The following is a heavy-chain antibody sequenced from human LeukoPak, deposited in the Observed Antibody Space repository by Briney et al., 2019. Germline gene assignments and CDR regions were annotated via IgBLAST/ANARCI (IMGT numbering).Heavy chain of an antibody. CDR1: GFTFDDYG. CDR3: AREEHYRRYFAL. V-gene: IGHV3-20*04. D-gene: IGHD3-16*02. J-gene: IGHJ2*01. Sequence: GGSLRLSCAASGFTFDDYGMSCVRQPPGKGLEWVSGINWSGGSTGYVDSVKGRFTISRDNSKNTLYIQMNTLRGEDTAVYFCAREEHYRRYFALWGRGTLVTVSS. CDR2: INWSGGST.